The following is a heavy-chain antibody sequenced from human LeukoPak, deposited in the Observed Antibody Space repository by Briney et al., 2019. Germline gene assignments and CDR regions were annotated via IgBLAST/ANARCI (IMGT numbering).Heavy chain of an antibody. V-gene: IGHV3-15*01. CDR2: KTADGTI. CDR3: ATGGYYFGS. CDR1: GLTFINTW. Sequence: LGGSLRLSCAASGLTFINTWMSWVRQAPGKGLEWIGRKTADGTIDHAAPLKGRFTISRDDSRNTLYLQMNSLEGEDTAVYYCATGGYYFGSRGHGAMVTVSS. J-gene: IGHJ4*01.